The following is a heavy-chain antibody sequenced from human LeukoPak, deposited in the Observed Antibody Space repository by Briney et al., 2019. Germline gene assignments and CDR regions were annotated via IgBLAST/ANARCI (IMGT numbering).Heavy chain of an antibody. V-gene: IGHV4-59*01. Sequence: SETLSLTCTVSGGSISSYYWSWIRQPPGKGLEWIGYIYYSGSTNYNPSLKSRVTISVDTSKNQFSLKLSSVTAADTAVYYCARDSMTTVLYGMDVWGQGTTVTVSS. CDR1: GGSISSYY. CDR3: ARDSMTTVLYGMDV. D-gene: IGHD4-17*01. J-gene: IGHJ6*02. CDR2: IYYSGST.